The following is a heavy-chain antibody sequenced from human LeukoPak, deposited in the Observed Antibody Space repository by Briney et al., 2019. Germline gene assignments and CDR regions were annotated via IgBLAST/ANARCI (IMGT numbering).Heavy chain of an antibody. V-gene: IGHV3-64*01. CDR2: ISSNGGST. J-gene: IGHJ4*02. Sequence: GGSLRLSCAASGITFSNYAMHWVRQAPGKGLQHVSAISSNGGSTYYANSVKGRFTISRDNSKNTLYLQMGSLRAEDMAVYYCARVASHFDYWGQGTLVTVSS. CDR3: ARVASHFDY. CDR1: GITFSNYA.